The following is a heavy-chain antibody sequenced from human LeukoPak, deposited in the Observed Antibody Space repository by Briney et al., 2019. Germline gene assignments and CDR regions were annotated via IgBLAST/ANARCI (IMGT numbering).Heavy chain of an antibody. Sequence: SETLSLTYAVYGGSFSGYYWSWIRQPPGKGLEWIGEINHSGSTNYNPSLKSRVTISVDTSKNQFSLKLSSVTAADTAVYYCARGLDTAMVNWFDPWGQGTLVTVSS. CDR1: GGSFSGYY. J-gene: IGHJ5*02. CDR2: INHSGST. D-gene: IGHD5-18*01. V-gene: IGHV4-34*01. CDR3: ARGLDTAMVNWFDP.